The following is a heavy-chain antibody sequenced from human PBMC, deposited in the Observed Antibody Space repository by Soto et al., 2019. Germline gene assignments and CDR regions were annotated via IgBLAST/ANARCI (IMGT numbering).Heavy chain of an antibody. CDR3: ARTADQFSTYYYDSSGYYYFQH. CDR2: NIPMFGTT. D-gene: IGHD3-22*01. V-gene: IGHV1-69*13. CDR1: GGTFSSYA. Sequence: SVKVSCKASGGTFSSYAISWVRQAPGQGLEWMGGNIPMFGTTKYAQKFQGRVTITADESTSTAYMELSSLRSEDTAVYYCARTADQFSTYYYDSSGYYYFQHWGQGTLVTVSS. J-gene: IGHJ1*01.